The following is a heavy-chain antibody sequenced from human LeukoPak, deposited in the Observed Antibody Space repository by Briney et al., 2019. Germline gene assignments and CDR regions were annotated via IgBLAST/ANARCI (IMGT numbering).Heavy chain of an antibody. CDR3: TRFLVGYSSSWYWFDP. CDR2: ISAYNGST. Sequence: ASVKVSCKASGYTFTSYGISWVRQAPGQGLEWMGWISAYNGSTNYAQKLQGRVTMTTDTSTSTAYMELRSLRSDDTAVYYCTRFLVGYSSSWYWFDPWGQGTLVTVSS. D-gene: IGHD6-13*01. CDR1: GYTFTSYG. V-gene: IGHV1-18*01. J-gene: IGHJ5*02.